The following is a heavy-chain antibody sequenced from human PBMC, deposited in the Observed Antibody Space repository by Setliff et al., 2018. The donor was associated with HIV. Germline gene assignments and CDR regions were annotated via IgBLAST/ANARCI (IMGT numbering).Heavy chain of an antibody. D-gene: IGHD3-10*01. CDR1: GGSISSAY. V-gene: IGHV4-59*08. J-gene: IGHJ5*02. CDR3: ARTRSGTYYGEMNWFDP. Sequence: PSETLSLPCAVSGGSISSAYWSWVRQPPGTGLEWIGYIYSGGITKYTPSLNSRVTISVDTSKNRFSLTLRSVTAADTAVYYCARTRSGTYYGEMNWFDPWGQGILVTVSS. CDR2: IYSGGIT.